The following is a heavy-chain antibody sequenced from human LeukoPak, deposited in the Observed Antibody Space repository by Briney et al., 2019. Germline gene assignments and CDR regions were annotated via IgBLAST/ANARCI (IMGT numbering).Heavy chain of an antibody. V-gene: IGHV3-23*01. D-gene: IGHD3-9*01. CDR1: GFTFSSYG. Sequence: GGTLRLSCAASGFTFSSYGMSWVRQAPGKGLEWVSAISGSGGSTYYADSVKGRFTISRDNSKNTLYLQMNSLRAEDTAVYYCAKDCNILTGCSHAFDIWGQGTMVTVSS. CDR2: ISGSGGST. J-gene: IGHJ3*02. CDR3: AKDCNILTGCSHAFDI.